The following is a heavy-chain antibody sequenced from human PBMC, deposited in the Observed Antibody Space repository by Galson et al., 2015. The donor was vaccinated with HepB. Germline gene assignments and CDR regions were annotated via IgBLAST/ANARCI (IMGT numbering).Heavy chain of an antibody. D-gene: IGHD6-19*01. CDR3: AKAAGPPRRSFDF. CDR2: VNGGATNT. CDR1: GFTFSSSA. V-gene: IGHV3-23*01. J-gene: IGHJ4*02. Sequence: SLRLSCAASGFTFSSSAMSWVRQAPGKGLEWVSVVNGGATNTNYADSVKGRFTISRDNSKDTVFLQMDGLRADDTAVYYCAKAAGPPRRSFDFRGQGTLVTVSS.